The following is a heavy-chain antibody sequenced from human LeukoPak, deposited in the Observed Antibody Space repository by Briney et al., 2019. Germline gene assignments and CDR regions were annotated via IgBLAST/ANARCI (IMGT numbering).Heavy chain of an antibody. Sequence: GGSLRLSCAASGFTFSSYWMSWVRQAPGKGLEWVANIKQDGSEKYYVDSVKGRFTISRDNAKNSLYLQMNSLRAEDTAVYYCARDNLGIAAGYYYYYYMDVWGKGTTVTVSS. CDR3: ARDNLGIAAGYYYYYYMDV. D-gene: IGHD6-13*01. CDR2: IKQDGSEK. J-gene: IGHJ6*03. CDR1: GFTFSSYW. V-gene: IGHV3-7*01.